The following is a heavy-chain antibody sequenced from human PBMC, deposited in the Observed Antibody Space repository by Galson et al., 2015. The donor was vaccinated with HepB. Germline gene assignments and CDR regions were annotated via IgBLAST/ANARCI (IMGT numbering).Heavy chain of an antibody. V-gene: IGHV1-69*04. CDR3: ARALNYDSSGYYSRSLSPYYYYGMDV. CDR2: IIPILGIA. CDR1: GGTFSSYA. Sequence: SVKVSCKASGGTFSSYAISWVRQAPGQGLEWMGRIIPILGIANYAQKFQGRVTITADKSTSTAYMELSSLRSEDTAVYYCARALNYDSSGYYSRSLSPYYYYGMDVWGQGTTVTVSS. D-gene: IGHD3-22*01. J-gene: IGHJ6*02.